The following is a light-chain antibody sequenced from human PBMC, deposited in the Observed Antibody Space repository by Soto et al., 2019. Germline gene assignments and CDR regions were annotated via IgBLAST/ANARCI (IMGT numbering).Light chain of an antibody. CDR1: QSVSSSY. V-gene: IGKV3-20*01. CDR3: QQYGSSPFT. Sequence: SPGTLSLSPGERATLSCRARQSVSSSYLAWYQQKPGQAPRLLIYGASRRATGIPDRFSGSGSGTDFTLTISRLEPEDFAVYYCQQYGSSPFTFGQGTRLEIK. CDR2: GAS. J-gene: IGKJ5*01.